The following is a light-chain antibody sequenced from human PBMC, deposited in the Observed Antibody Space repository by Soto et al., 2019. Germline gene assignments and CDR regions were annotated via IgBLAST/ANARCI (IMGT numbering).Light chain of an antibody. CDR2: GAS. CDR1: QSLSSGY. Sequence: EIVLTQSPGTLSLSPGERATLSCRASQSLSSGYLAWYQQRPGQAPRLLIYGASSRATGIPDRFSGSGSGTDFTLIISRLEPEDFAVYYCQQYGNSPLTFGGGTKVEIK. CDR3: QQYGNSPLT. V-gene: IGKV3-20*01. J-gene: IGKJ4*01.